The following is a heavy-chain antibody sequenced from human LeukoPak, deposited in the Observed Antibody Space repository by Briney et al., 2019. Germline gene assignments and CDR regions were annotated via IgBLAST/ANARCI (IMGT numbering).Heavy chain of an antibody. CDR2: ISAYNGNT. J-gene: IGHJ6*03. CDR3: ARGWGYCSSTSCYDPYYYYYMDV. CDR1: GYTFTSFG. Sequence: ASVKVSCKASGYTFTSFGISWVRQAPGQGLEWMGWISAYNGNTNYAQKLQGRVTMTTDTSTSTAYMELRSLRSDDTAVYYCARGWGYCSSTSCYDPYYYYYMDVWGKGTTVTVSS. D-gene: IGHD2-2*01. V-gene: IGHV1-18*01.